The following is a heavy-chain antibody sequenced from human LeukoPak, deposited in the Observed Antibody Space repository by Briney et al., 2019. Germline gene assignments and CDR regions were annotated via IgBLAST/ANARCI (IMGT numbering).Heavy chain of an antibody. CDR3: ATGRLSPFDY. Sequence: PSETLSLTCAVYGASFSGYYWTWIRQPPGKGLEWIREINHSGSTNYNPSLKSRVTIPVDTSKNQFSLKLNPVTAADTAVYYCATGRLSPFDYWGQGTLVTVSS. J-gene: IGHJ4*02. CDR2: INHSGST. V-gene: IGHV4-34*01. CDR1: GASFSGYY.